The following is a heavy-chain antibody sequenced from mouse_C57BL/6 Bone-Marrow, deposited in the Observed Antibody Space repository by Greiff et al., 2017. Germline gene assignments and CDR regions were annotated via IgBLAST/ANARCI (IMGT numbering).Heavy chain of an antibody. D-gene: IGHD4-1*01. CDR1: GYSFTGYY. J-gene: IGHJ3*01. Sequence: EVKLVESGPELVKPGASVKISCKASGYSFTGYYMNWVKQSPEKSLEWIGEINPSTGGTTYNQKFKAKATLTVDKSSSTAYMQLKSLTSEDSAVYYCARSRTGAWFAYWGQGTLVTVSA. V-gene: IGHV1-42*01. CDR2: INPSTGGT. CDR3: ARSRTGAWFAY.